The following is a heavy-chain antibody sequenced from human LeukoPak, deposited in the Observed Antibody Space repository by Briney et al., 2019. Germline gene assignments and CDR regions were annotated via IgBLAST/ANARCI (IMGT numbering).Heavy chain of an antibody. V-gene: IGHV4-59*01. CDR3: ARVVGGPNYYYYYGMDV. Sequence: SETLSLTCNVSGGSISSYYWSWIRQPPGKGLEWIGYIYYSGSTNYNPSLKSRVTISVDTSKNQFSLKLSSVTAADTAVYYCARVVGGPNYYYYYGMDVWGQGTTVTVSS. CDR1: GGSISSYY. J-gene: IGHJ6*02. CDR2: IYYSGST. D-gene: IGHD2-15*01.